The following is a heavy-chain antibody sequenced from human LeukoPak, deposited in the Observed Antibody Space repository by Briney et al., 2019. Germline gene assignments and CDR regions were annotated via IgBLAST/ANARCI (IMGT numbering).Heavy chain of an antibody. CDR1: GFTFNTYT. V-gene: IGHV3-21*01. Sequence: GGSLRLSCAASGFTFNTYTINWVRQAPGKGLEWVSSISSSSIYIYYADSLKGRFTISRNNAKNSLYLHIDSLRAEDTAVYYCARDKIVGATHLDYWGQGTLVTVSS. J-gene: IGHJ4*02. D-gene: IGHD1-26*01. CDR3: ARDKIVGATHLDY. CDR2: ISSSSIYI.